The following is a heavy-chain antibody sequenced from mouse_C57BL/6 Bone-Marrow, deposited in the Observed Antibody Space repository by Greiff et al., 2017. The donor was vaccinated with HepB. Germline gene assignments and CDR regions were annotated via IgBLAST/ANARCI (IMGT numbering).Heavy chain of an antibody. V-gene: IGHV8-8*01. J-gene: IGHJ3*01. CDR1: GFSLSTFGMG. CDR3: ARMRYYGSSPFAY. D-gene: IGHD1-1*01. CDR2: IWWDDDK. Sequence: QVTLKESGPGILQPSQTLSLTCSFSGFSLSTFGMGVGWIRQPSGKGLEWLAHIWWDDDKYYNPALKSRLTISKDTSKHQVFLKIANVDTADTATDYCARMRYYGSSPFAYWGQGTLVTVSA.